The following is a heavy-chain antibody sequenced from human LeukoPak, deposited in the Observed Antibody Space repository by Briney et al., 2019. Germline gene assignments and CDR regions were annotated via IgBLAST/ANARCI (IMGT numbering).Heavy chain of an antibody. CDR1: GGPISSSSYY. J-gene: IGHJ4*02. D-gene: IGHD4-17*01. V-gene: IGHV4-39*01. CDR3: VETTSAY. CDR2: IYYSGST. Sequence: SETLSLTCTVSGGPISSSSYYWGWIRQPPGKGLEWIGSIYYSGSTYYNPSLKSRVTISVDTSKNQFSLKLSSVTAADTAVYYCVETTSAYWGQGTLVTVSS.